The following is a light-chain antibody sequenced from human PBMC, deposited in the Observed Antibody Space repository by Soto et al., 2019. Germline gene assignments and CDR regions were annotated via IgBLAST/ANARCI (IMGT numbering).Light chain of an antibody. Sequence: DIQMTQSPSSLSASVGDRVTITCRASQAISNYLAWYQQRPGKVPKLLIYAASTLQSGVPSRFRGSGSETDFTLTISSLQPEDVATYYCQKYNSAPWTFGQGTKVEIK. CDR3: QKYNSAPWT. CDR2: AAS. V-gene: IGKV1-27*01. J-gene: IGKJ1*01. CDR1: QAISNY.